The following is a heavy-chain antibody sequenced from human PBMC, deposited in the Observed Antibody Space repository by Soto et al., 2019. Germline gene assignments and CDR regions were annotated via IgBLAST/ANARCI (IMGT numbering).Heavy chain of an antibody. CDR3: AEEHGLDYYFWWGYYYYYYYGMDV. CDR2: ISYDGSNK. CDR1: GFTFSSYG. J-gene: IGHJ6*02. D-gene: IGHD3-3*01. Sequence: QVQLVESGGGVVQPGRSLRLSCAASGFTFSSYGMHWVRQAPGKGLEWVAVISYDGSNKYYADSVMGRVTISRDNNKNTRYLQKNSQRDDDTDVYYYAEEHGLDYYFWWGYYYYYYYGMDVWGQGTTVTVSS. V-gene: IGHV3-30*18.